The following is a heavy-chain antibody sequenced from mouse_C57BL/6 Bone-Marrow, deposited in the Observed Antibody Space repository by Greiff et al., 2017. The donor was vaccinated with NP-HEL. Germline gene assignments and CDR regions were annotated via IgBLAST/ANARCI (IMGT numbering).Heavy chain of an antibody. CDR1: GYTFTSYW. J-gene: IGHJ4*01. V-gene: IGHV1-50*01. CDR3: ATGGDGYDTGYAMDY. Sequence: QVQLQQPGAELVKPGASVKLSCKASGYTFTSYWMQWVKQRPGQGLEWIGEIDPSDSYTNYNQKFKGKATLTVDTSSSTAYMQLSSLTSEDSAVYYCATGGDGYDTGYAMDYWGQGTSVTVSS. D-gene: IGHD2-2*01. CDR2: IDPSDSYT.